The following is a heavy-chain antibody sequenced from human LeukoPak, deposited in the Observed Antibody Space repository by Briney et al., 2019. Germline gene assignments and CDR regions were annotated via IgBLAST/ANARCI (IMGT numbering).Heavy chain of an antibody. CDR2: IHHSGST. V-gene: IGHV4-34*01. CDR1: GESFSAYY. D-gene: IGHD2-2*01. J-gene: IGHJ5*02. Sequence: SETLSLTCAVYGESFSAYYWNWIRQAPGKTLEWIGEIHHSGSTNYNPSLKSRVTISVDTSKNQFSLKLSSVTAADTAVYYCARGVGYCSSTSCVNNWFDPWGQGTLVTVSS. CDR3: ARGVGYCSSTSCVNNWFDP.